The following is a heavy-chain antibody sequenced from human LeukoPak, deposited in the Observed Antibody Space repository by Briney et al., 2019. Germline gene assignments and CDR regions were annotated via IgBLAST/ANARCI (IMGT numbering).Heavy chain of an antibody. CDR3: AKAPDYYGSGSYYFDY. J-gene: IGHJ4*02. Sequence: GGSLRLSCAASGFTFSSYGMPWVRQAPGKGLEWVAVISYDGSNKYYADSVKGRFTISRDNAKNSLYLQMNSLRAEDTALYYCAKAPDYYGSGSYYFDYWGQGTLVTVSS. V-gene: IGHV3-30*18. D-gene: IGHD3-10*01. CDR1: GFTFSSYG. CDR2: ISYDGSNK.